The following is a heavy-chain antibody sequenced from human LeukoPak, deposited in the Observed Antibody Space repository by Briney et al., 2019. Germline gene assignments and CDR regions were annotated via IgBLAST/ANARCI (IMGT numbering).Heavy chain of an antibody. CDR1: GFTFSNYD. D-gene: IGHD6-13*01. CDR2: IGKGGDT. J-gene: IGHJ4*02. CDR3: ARSIAAAGYRYLDS. V-gene: IGHV3-13*01. Sequence: GGSLRLSCAASGFTFSNYDMYWVRQATGKGLEWLSGIGKGGDTYYLGSVKGRFTISRDNAENSLYLQLNSLGAGDTAVYYCARSIAAAGYRYLDSWGQGTLVTVSS.